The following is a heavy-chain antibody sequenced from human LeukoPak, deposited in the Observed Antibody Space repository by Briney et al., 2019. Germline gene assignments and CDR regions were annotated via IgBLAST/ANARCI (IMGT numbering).Heavy chain of an antibody. CDR2: IRYDGSNK. CDR1: GFTFSSYG. D-gene: IGHD1-7*01. V-gene: IGHV3-30*02. CDR3: AKAADTNYFRYGDY. J-gene: IGHJ4*02. Sequence: GGSLRLSCAASGFTFSSYGMHWVRQAPGKGLEWVAFIRYDGSNKYYADSVKGRFTISRDNSKNTLYLQMNSLRADDTALYYCAKAADTNYFRYGDYWGQGTLVTVSS.